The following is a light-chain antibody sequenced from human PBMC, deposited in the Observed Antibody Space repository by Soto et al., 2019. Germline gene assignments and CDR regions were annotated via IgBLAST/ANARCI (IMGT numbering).Light chain of an antibody. J-gene: IGKJ1*01. CDR2: GAS. CDR1: QSVSSY. CDR3: QQYNNWPWT. V-gene: IGKV3-15*01. Sequence: EIVMTQSPATLSVSPGERATLSCRASQSVSSYLAWYQQKPGQAPRLLIYGASTGATGIPARFSGSGSGTEFTLTISSLQSEDFAVYYCQQYNNWPWTFGQGTKVEIK.